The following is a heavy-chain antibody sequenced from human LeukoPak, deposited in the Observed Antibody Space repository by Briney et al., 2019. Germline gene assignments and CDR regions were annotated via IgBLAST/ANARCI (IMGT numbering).Heavy chain of an antibody. J-gene: IGHJ5*02. CDR3: ARPYCSSTSCLGSWFDP. CDR2: INHSGGT. D-gene: IGHD2-2*01. CDR1: GGSFSGYY. Sequence: PSETLSLTCAVYGGSFSGYYWSWIRQPPGKGLEWIGEINHSGGTYYNPSLKSRVTISVDTSKNQFSLKLSSVTAADTAVYYCARPYCSSTSCLGSWFDPWGQGTLVTVSS. V-gene: IGHV4-34*01.